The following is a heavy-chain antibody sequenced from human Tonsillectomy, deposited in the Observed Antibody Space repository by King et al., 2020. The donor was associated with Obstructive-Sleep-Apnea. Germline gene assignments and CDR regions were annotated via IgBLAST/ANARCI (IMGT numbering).Heavy chain of an antibody. Sequence: VQLVESGGGVVQPGRSLRLSCAASGFTFSTYGMHWVRQAPGKGLEWVAFIRNDGSNKYYAETVKGRFTISRDNSKNTLYLQMNSLRAEDTAVYYCAAGTGALYYYYYFAMDVWGQGTTVTVSS. D-gene: IGHD1-7*01. CDR2: IRNDGSNK. CDR1: GFTFSTYG. V-gene: IGHV3-30*02. J-gene: IGHJ6*02. CDR3: AAGTGALYYYYYFAMDV.